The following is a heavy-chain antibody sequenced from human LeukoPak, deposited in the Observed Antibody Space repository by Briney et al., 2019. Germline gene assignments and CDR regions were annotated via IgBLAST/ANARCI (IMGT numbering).Heavy chain of an antibody. J-gene: IGHJ4*02. V-gene: IGHV1-2*02. D-gene: IGHD3-22*01. Sequence: ASVRVSCKASGYTFTVYFMHWVRQAPGQGLEWMGWINPNSGGTNYAQKFQGRVTMTRDTSISTAYMELSRLRSDDTAVYYCARELNYDSSGYYFDYWGQGTLVTVSS. CDR1: GYTFTVYF. CDR2: INPNSGGT. CDR3: ARELNYDSSGYYFDY.